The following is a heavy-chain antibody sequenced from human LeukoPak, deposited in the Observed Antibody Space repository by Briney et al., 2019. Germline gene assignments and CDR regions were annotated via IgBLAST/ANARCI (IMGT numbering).Heavy chain of an antibody. Sequence: SETLSLTCTVSGGSISSSSYYWGWIRQPPGKGLEWIGSIYYSGSTYYNPSLKSRVTISVDTSKNQFSLRLSSVTAADTAVYYCASRLVGASVDYWGQGTLVTVSS. J-gene: IGHJ4*02. CDR1: GGSISSSSYY. CDR2: IYYSGST. CDR3: ASRLVGASVDY. D-gene: IGHD1-26*01. V-gene: IGHV4-39*01.